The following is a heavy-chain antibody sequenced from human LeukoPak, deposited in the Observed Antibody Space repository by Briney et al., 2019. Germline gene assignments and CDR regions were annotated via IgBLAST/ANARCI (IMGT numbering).Heavy chain of an antibody. D-gene: IGHD3-22*01. CDR3: ARGVSSGPDHDY. V-gene: IGHV1-8*02. Sequence: ASVKVSCKASGYTFTSYYMHWVRQATGQGLEWMGWMNPNSGNTGYAQKFQGRVTMTRNTSISTAYMELSSLRSEDTAVYYCARGVSSGPDHDYWGQGTLVTVSS. CDR2: MNPNSGNT. CDR1: GYTFTSYY. J-gene: IGHJ4*02.